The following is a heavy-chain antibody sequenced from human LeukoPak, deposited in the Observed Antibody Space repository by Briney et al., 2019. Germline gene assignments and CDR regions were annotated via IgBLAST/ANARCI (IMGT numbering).Heavy chain of an antibody. Sequence: GGSLRLSCAASGFSFSSYVMSWVRQAPGKGPQWVSGIGGGGVNIWYADSVKGRFTISRDNSKSTLYLQMNSLRADDTAVYYCAKYCGDSSCYAGFDIWGQGTLVTVSS. CDR1: GFSFSSYV. CDR2: IGGGGVNI. V-gene: IGHV3-23*01. CDR3: AKYCGDSSCYAGFDI. J-gene: IGHJ4*02. D-gene: IGHD3-22*01.